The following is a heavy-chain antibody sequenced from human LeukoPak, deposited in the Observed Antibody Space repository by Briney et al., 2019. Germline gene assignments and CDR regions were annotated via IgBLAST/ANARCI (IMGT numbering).Heavy chain of an antibody. CDR3: ARDEGSDGIDL. Sequence: GSLRLSCVGSGFIFSSYEMNWVRQAPGKGLEWVSYIRGSGTTIYYADSVKGRFTIPRDDAKNSLYLQMNSLRAEDTAVYYCARDEGSDGIDLWGQGTLVTVSS. D-gene: IGHD3-10*01. CDR1: GFIFSSYE. V-gene: IGHV3-48*03. CDR2: IRGSGTTI. J-gene: IGHJ5*02.